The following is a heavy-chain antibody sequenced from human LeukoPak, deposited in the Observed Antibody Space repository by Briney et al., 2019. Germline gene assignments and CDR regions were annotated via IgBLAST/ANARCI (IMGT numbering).Heavy chain of an antibody. Sequence: QPGGSLRLSCEASGFTFRSHAMYWVRQAPGKGLEWVAGIFGSGGSPHYADSVKGRFTISRDNSRNTVYLQINSLRADDTAVYYCGKTTVGYSSGQKPAWPVDYWGQGTLVTVSS. D-gene: IGHD5-18*01. J-gene: IGHJ4*02. CDR2: IFGSGGSP. CDR1: GFTFRSHA. V-gene: IGHV3-23*01. CDR3: GKTTVGYSSGQKPAWPVDY.